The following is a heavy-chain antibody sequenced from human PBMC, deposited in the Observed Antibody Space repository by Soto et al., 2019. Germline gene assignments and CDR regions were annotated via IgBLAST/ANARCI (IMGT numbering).Heavy chain of an antibody. CDR3: ARDGMGYRSSTSCPPYYGMDV. Sequence: ASVKVSCKASGGTFSSYAISWVRQAPGQGLEWMGGINPNCGGTNYAQKFQGWVTMTRDTSISTAYMELSRLRSDDTAVYYCARDGMGYRSSTSCPPYYGMDVWGQGTTVTVSS. D-gene: IGHD2-2*01. J-gene: IGHJ6*02. V-gene: IGHV1-2*04. CDR2: INPNCGGT. CDR1: GGTFSSYA.